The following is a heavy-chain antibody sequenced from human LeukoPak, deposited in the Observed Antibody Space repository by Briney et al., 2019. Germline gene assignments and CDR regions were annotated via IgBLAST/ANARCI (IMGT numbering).Heavy chain of an antibody. J-gene: IGHJ4*02. CDR2: ISESGTNT. Sequence: PGGSLRLSCSASGFTLSSYAMTWVRQAPGKGLEWVSAISESGTNTYYADSVKGRFTISRDISKNTLYLQMNSLRAGDTAEYYCAKAAWGSTGIYYFGYWGQGTLVTVSS. CDR1: GFTLSSYA. CDR3: AKAAWGSTGIYYFGY. D-gene: IGHD3-16*01. V-gene: IGHV3-23*01.